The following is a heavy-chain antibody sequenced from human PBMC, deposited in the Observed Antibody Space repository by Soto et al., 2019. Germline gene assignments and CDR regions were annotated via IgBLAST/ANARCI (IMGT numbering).Heavy chain of an antibody. CDR2: VDPRDGST. J-gene: IGHJ4*02. CDR1: GYIFTTYS. CDR3: ARVLSSGREFDY. V-gene: IGHV1-46*01. D-gene: IGHD6-25*01. Sequence: QVQLVQSWAEMKRPGASVILSCKASGYIFTTYSIHWVRQTAGQGLEWMAKVDPRDGSTGYAQKFRGRVSMAWDTSTGTVSMEVSSLTSDHTATYYCARVLSSGREFDYWGQGTQVTVSS.